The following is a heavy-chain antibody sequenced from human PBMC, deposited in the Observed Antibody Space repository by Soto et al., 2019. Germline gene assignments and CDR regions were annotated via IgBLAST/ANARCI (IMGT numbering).Heavy chain of an antibody. CDR2: ISSSSSTI. D-gene: IGHD3-3*01. Sequence: PGESLKISCAASGFTFSSYSMNWVRQAPGKGLEWVSYISSSSSTIYYADSVKGRFTISRDNAKNSLYLQINSLRAEDTAVYYCARDGGPITIFGVVILNYFDYWGQGTLVTVSS. CDR1: GFTFSSYS. CDR3: ARDGGPITIFGVVILNYFDY. V-gene: IGHV3-48*01. J-gene: IGHJ4*02.